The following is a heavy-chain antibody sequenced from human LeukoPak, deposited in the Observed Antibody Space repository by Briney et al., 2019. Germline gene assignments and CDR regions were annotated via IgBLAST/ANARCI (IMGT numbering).Heavy chain of an antibody. CDR3: AREILRFDI. V-gene: IGHV7-4-1*02. CDR1: GYSFNSQG. Sequence: ASVKVSCKASGYSFNSQGMNWVRQAPGQGLEWMGWINTDSGNPTYAQGFTGRFVFSLDSSVSTAYLQISNLMPEDTAKYYCAREILRFDIWGQGAMVTVSS. J-gene: IGHJ3*02. CDR2: INTDSGNP.